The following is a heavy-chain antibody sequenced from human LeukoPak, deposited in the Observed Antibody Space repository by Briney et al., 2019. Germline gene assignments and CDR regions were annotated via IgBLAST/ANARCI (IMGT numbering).Heavy chain of an antibody. D-gene: IGHD6-19*01. J-gene: IGHJ5*02. Sequence: SETLSLTCAVSGYSTSSGYYWGWIRQPPGKGLGWIGSIYHSGSTYYNPSLKSRVTISVDTSKNQFSLKLSSVTAADTAVYYCARKGYSSGWYNWFDPWGQGTLVTVSS. CDR1: GYSTSSGYY. V-gene: IGHV4-38-2*01. CDR3: ARKGYSSGWYNWFDP. CDR2: IYHSGST.